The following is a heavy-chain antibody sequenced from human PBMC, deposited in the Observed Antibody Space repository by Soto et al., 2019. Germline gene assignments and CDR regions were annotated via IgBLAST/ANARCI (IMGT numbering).Heavy chain of an antibody. J-gene: IGHJ5*02. V-gene: IGHV1-69*06. CDR2: IIIIFGTT. CDR1: GGTFSSHA. CDR3: AIDRGEMATILDP. Sequence: QMQLVQSGAEVKKPGSSMKVSCKASGGTFSSHANSWVRQAPGQGLEWMGGIIIIFGTTNYAQKFQGRVTLTADKSTSTVYMELRSLRSEDSAIYYCAIDRGEMATILDPWGQGTLVTVSS. D-gene: IGHD5-12*01.